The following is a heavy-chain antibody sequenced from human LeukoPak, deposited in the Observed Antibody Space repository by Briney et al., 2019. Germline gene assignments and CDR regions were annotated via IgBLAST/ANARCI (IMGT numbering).Heavy chain of an antibody. CDR1: GYSISSGYY. CDR3: ARFDWNDAAFDY. Sequence: KPSETLSLTCAVSGYSISSGYYWGWIRQPPGKGLEWIGSIYHSGSTYYNPSLKSRVTISVDTSKNQFSLKLSSVTAADTAVYYCARFDWNDAAFDYWGQGTLVTVSS. V-gene: IGHV4-38-2*01. CDR2: IYHSGST. D-gene: IGHD1-1*01. J-gene: IGHJ4*02.